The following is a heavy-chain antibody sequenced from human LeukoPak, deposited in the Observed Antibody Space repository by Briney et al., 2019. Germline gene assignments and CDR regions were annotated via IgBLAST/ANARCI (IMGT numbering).Heavy chain of an antibody. V-gene: IGHV4-61*02. Sequence: SETLSLTCTVSGGSISSGSYYWSWIRQPAGKGLEWIVRIYTSGSTNYNPSLKSRVTISVDTTKNQFSLKLSSVTAADTAVYYCAREVGYGGTSDYWGQGTLVTVSS. D-gene: IGHD4-23*01. CDR3: AREVGYGGTSDY. CDR1: GGSISSGSYY. J-gene: IGHJ4*02. CDR2: IYTSGST.